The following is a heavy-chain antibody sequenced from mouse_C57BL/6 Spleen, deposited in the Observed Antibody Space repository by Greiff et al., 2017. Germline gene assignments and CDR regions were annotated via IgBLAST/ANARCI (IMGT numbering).Heavy chain of an antibody. CDR2: FYPGSGSI. V-gene: IGHV1-62-2*01. J-gene: IGHJ4*01. CDR1: GYTFTEYT. CDR3: ARHEDPYYAMDY. Sequence: VKLLESGAELVKPGASVKLSCKASGYTFTEYTIHWVKQRSGQGLEWIGWFYPGSGSIKYNEKFKDKATLTADKSSSTVYMELIRLTSEDSAVYFCARHEDPYYAMDYWGQGTSVTVSS.